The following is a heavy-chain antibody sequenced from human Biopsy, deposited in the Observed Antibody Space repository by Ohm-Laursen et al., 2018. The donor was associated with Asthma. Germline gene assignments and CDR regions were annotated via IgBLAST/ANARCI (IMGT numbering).Heavy chain of an antibody. Sequence: SDTLSLTCTVSGGSIRSHDWTWIRLPPGKGLEYIGDVSHTGRTNYNPSLKSRVTMSLDTSKSQFSLRLTSVTPADTAVYYCARLADCSGGACYSYGWFDPWGQGTRVTVSS. CDR3: ARLADCSGGACYSYGWFDP. J-gene: IGHJ5*02. D-gene: IGHD2-15*01. CDR2: VSHTGRT. CDR1: GGSIRSHD. V-gene: IGHV4-59*07.